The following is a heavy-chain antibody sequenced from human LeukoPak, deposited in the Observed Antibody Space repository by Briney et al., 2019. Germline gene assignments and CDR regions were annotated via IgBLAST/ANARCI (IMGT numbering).Heavy chain of an antibody. CDR2: IYTSGST. D-gene: IGHD6-6*01. Sequence: SETLSLTCTVSGGSISSGSYYWSWIRQPAGKGLEWIGRIYTSGSTNYNPSLKSRVTISVDTSKNQFSLKLSSVTAADTAVYYCARVGSSEQRGAFDIWGQGTMVTVSS. J-gene: IGHJ3*02. V-gene: IGHV4-61*02. CDR3: ARVGSSEQRGAFDI. CDR1: GGSISSGSYY.